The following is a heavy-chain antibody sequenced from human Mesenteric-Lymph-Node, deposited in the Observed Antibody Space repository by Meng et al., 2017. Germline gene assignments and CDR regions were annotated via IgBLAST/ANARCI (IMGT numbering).Heavy chain of an antibody. CDR2: ISAYNGQT. CDR3: AREELGIAIDS. Sequence: QVQLVQSGAEVKKPGPSVKVPCKASGGTFSSFAISWVRQAPGQGLEWMGWISAYNGQTNYAQKFQGRVIMTTDTSTSTAYMDLRSLRSDDTAVYYCAREELGIAIDSWGQGTLVTVSS. CDR1: GGTFSSFA. J-gene: IGHJ4*02. D-gene: IGHD7-27*01. V-gene: IGHV1-18*01.